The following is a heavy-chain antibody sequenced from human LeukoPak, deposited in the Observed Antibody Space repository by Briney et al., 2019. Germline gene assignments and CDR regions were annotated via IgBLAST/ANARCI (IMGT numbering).Heavy chain of an antibody. J-gene: IGHJ4*02. Sequence: SETLSLTCTVSGGSISSSSYYWGWIRQPPGKGLEWNGSIYYSGSTYYNPSLKSRVTISVDTSKNQFSLKLSSVTAADTAVYYCARAFYGSGGLVGLDYWGQGTLVTVSS. D-gene: IGHD3-10*01. CDR1: GGSISSSSYY. CDR3: ARAFYGSGGLVGLDY. V-gene: IGHV4-39*07. CDR2: IYYSGST.